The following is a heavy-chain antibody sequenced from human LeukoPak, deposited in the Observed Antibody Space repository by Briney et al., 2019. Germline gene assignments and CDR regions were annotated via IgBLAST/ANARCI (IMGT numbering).Heavy chain of an antibody. V-gene: IGHV4-59*08. CDR1: GGSISSYY. Sequence: PSETLSLTCTVSGGSISSYYWSWIRQPPGKGLEWIGYIYYSGSTNYNPSLKSRVTISVDTSKNQFSLKLSSVTAADTAVYFCARLYCSGGACPIDYWGQGTLVTVSS. D-gene: IGHD2-15*01. CDR3: ARLYCSGGACPIDY. CDR2: IYYSGST. J-gene: IGHJ4*02.